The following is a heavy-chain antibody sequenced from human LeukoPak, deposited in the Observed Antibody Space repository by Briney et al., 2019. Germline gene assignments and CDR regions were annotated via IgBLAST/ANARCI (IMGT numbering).Heavy chain of an antibody. CDR1: GGTFSTYA. V-gene: IGHV1-69*05. D-gene: IGHD5-18*01. CDR2: IIPIFGTA. Sequence: ASVKVSCKASGGTFSTYAITWVRQAPGQGLEWMGGIIPIFGTANYAQKFQDRVTITTDASTSTVYVELTSLRSEDTAVYYRARTPQHSYYYYNMDVWGKGTTVTVAS. J-gene: IGHJ6*03. CDR3: ARTPQHSYYYYNMDV.